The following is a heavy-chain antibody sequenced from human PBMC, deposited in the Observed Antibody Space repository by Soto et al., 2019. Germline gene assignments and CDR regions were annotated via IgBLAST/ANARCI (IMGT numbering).Heavy chain of an antibody. CDR2: IYPGDSDT. J-gene: IGHJ3*02. D-gene: IGHD3-9*01. V-gene: IGHV5-51*01. Sequence: GESLKISCKGSGYSFTSYWIGWVRQMPGKGLEWMGIIYPGDSDTRYSPSFQGQVTISADKSISTAYLQWSSLKASDTAMYYCARRTLGSDYYDILTGYWVHAFDIWGQGTMVTVSS. CDR3: ARRTLGSDYYDILTGYWVHAFDI. CDR1: GYSFTSYW.